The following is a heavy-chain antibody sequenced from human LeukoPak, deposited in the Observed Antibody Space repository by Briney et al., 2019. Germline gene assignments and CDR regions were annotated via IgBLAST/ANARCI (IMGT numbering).Heavy chain of an antibody. CDR1: GYTLTELS. D-gene: IGHD6-13*01. Sequence: ASVTVSCKVSGYTLTELSMHWVRQAPGKGLEWMGGFDPEDGETIYAQKFQGRVTMTEDTSTDTAYMELSSLRSEDTAVYYCATGSSWCQKYYYYYGMDVWGQGTTVTVSS. J-gene: IGHJ6*02. V-gene: IGHV1-24*01. CDR2: FDPEDGET. CDR3: ATGSSWCQKYYYYYGMDV.